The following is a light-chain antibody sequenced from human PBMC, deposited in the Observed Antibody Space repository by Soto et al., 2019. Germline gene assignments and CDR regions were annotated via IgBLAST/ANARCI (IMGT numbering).Light chain of an antibody. J-gene: IGKJ4*01. CDR2: DAS. CDR3: QQLSSYTLP. V-gene: IGKV3-20*01. Sequence: ELVLTQSPGTMSLSPGERATLSCRASQTVRNNYLAWSPQKPGQAPRLIIYDASSRATGIPDRVSGGWSGTDVTRTISRLEPEEGAVYSGQQLSSYTLPFGGVPKV. CDR1: QTVRNNY.